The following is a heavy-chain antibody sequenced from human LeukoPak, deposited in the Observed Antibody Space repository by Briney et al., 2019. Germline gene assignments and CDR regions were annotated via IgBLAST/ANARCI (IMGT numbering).Heavy chain of an antibody. CDR2: IWYDGSNK. Sequence: PGGSLRLSCAASGFTFSSYGMHWVRQAPGKGLEWVAVIWYDGSNKYYADSVKGRFTISRDNSKNTLYLQMNSLRDEDTAVYYCASWGDSSWHPYYYYYYMDVWGKGTTVTVSS. CDR1: GFTFSSYG. J-gene: IGHJ6*03. D-gene: IGHD6-13*01. CDR3: ASWGDSSWHPYYYYYYMDV. V-gene: IGHV3-33*01.